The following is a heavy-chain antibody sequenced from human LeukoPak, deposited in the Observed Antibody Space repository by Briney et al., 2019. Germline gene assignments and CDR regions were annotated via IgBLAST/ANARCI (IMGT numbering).Heavy chain of an antibody. J-gene: IGHJ4*02. D-gene: IGHD5-18*01. V-gene: IGHV1-69*04. CDR1: GGTFSSYA. Sequence: SVKVSCKASGGTFSSYAISWVRQAPGQGLEWMGRIIPILGIANYAQKFQGRVTITADKSTRTAYMELSSLRSEDTAVFYCARAGSSYGEFDYWGQGTLVTVSS. CDR3: ARAGSSYGEFDY. CDR2: IIPILGIA.